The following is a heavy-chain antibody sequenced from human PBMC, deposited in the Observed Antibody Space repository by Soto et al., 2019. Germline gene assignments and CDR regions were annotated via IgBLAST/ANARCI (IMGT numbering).Heavy chain of an antibody. CDR2: ISYDGSNK. D-gene: IGHD4-17*01. Sequence: GGSLRLSCAASGFIFSSYGMHWVRQAPGKGLEWVAVISYDGSNKYYADSVKVRFTISRDNSKNTVYLQMNSLRAEDSAVYYCTKGGMTTVTTDFDYWGQGTLVTVSS. CDR3: TKGGMTTVTTDFDY. J-gene: IGHJ4*02. CDR1: GFIFSSYG. V-gene: IGHV3-30*18.